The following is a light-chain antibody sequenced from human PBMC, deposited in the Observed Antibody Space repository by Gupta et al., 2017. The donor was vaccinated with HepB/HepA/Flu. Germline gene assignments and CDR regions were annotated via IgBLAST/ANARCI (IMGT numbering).Light chain of an antibody. CDR2: DVS. J-gene: IGLJ2*01. V-gene: IGLV2-14*03. Sequence: QSALTQPPSVSGSPGQSITISCTGTSSDVGDYNYVSWYQQHPGKAPKLMIYDVSNRPAGVSNRFSGSKSGNTASLTISVLQAEDEADYYCNSYTRSSTLVFGGGTKLTVL. CDR1: SSDVGDYNY. CDR3: NSYTRSSTLV.